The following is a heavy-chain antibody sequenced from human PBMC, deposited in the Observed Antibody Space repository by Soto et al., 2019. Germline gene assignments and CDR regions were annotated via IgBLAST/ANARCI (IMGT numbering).Heavy chain of an antibody. D-gene: IGHD2-2*01. CDR2: INPDTGDT. V-gene: IGHV1-2*04. CDR1: GYASNGHY. CDR3: ARRCSISTCLCDAHDI. J-gene: IGHJ3*02. Sequence: ASVKVSFKASGYASNGHYIHWMRQAPGQGLEWMGWINPDTGDTKFAQRFQGLVTMTRDTSITTVYMELRRLIPDDTAVYYCARRCSISTCLCDAHDIWGQGTLVTVSS.